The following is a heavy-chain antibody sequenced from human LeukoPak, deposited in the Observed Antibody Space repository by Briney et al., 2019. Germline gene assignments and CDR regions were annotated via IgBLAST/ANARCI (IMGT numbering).Heavy chain of an antibody. Sequence: GSLRLSCAASGFTFSSYAMSWVRQAPGKGLEWVSAISGSGGSTYYADSVKGRFTISRDNSKNTLYLQMNSLRAEDTAVYYCAKEGVMHYYDSSGYYDTFDYWGQGTLVTVSS. CDR3: AKEGVMHYYDSSGYYDTFDY. J-gene: IGHJ4*02. CDR2: ISGSGGST. V-gene: IGHV3-23*01. CDR1: GFTFSSYA. D-gene: IGHD3-22*01.